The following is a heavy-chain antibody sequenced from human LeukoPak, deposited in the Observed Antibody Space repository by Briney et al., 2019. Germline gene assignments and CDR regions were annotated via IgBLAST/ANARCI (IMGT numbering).Heavy chain of an antibody. V-gene: IGHV4-39*07. CDR2: IYYTGST. CDR3: ARSTVVVITTRGAPLAY. J-gene: IGHJ4*02. CDR1: GGSISSSDYY. Sequence: SETLSLTCTVSGGSISSSDYYWGWIRQPPGKGLEWIGTIYYTGSTSYNPSLKSRVTISVDKSKNQFSLKLSSVTAADTAVYYCARSTVVVITTRGAPLAYWGQGTLVTVSS. D-gene: IGHD3-22*01.